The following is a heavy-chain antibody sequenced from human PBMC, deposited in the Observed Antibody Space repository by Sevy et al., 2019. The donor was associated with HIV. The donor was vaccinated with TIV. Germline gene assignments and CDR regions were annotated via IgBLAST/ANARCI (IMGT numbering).Heavy chain of an antibody. CDR2: ISSSSSYI. J-gene: IGHJ3*02. Sequence: GGSLRLSCAASGFTFSSYSMNWVRQAPGKGLEWVSSISSSSSYIYYADSVKGRLTISRDNAKNSLYLQMNSLRAEDTAVYYCARDPYYGSSGYYHAGDAFDIWGQGTMVTVSS. CDR3: ARDPYYGSSGYYHAGDAFDI. V-gene: IGHV3-21*01. D-gene: IGHD3-22*01. CDR1: GFTFSSYS.